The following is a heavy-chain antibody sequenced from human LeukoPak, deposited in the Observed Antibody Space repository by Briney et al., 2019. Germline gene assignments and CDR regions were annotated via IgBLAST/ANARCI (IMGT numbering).Heavy chain of an antibody. Sequence: SQTLSLTCTVSGGSISSGSYYWSGIRHPAGKGLEWIGRIYTSGSTNYNPSLKSRVTMSVDTSKNQFSLKLSSVTAADTAVYYCARGSYDYVWGSYRLYFDYWGQGTLVTVSS. CDR2: IYTSGST. CDR3: ARGSYDYVWGSYRLYFDY. V-gene: IGHV4-61*02. CDR1: GGSISSGSYY. D-gene: IGHD3-16*02. J-gene: IGHJ4*02.